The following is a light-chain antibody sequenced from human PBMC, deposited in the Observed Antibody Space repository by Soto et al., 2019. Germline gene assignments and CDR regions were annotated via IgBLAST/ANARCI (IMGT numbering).Light chain of an antibody. Sequence: QSVLTQPRAVSGAPGQRVTISCTGSSSNIGAGYDVHWYQQLPGTAPKLLIYGNSNRPSGVPDRFSGSKSGTSASLAITGLQAEDEADYYCQSYDSSLSAHLVFGGGTKLTVL. CDR3: QSYDSSLSAHLV. CDR2: GNS. CDR1: SSNIGAGYD. V-gene: IGLV1-40*01. J-gene: IGLJ3*02.